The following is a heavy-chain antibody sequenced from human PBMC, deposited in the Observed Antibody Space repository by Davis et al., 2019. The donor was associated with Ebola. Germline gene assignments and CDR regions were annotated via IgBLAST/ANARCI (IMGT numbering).Heavy chain of an antibody. CDR1: GDSISDYY. CDR2: IYHSGIT. CDR3: ARRGGTDDYRMFDY. D-gene: IGHD4-11*01. V-gene: IGHV4-59*08. J-gene: IGHJ4*02. Sequence: MPSETLSLTCTVSGDSISDYYWSWIRQPPGKGLEWIGYIYHSGITRYNPSLKSRATISLDTSKNQFSLKLTSVTAADTAVYYCARRGGTDDYRMFDYWGQGILVTVSS.